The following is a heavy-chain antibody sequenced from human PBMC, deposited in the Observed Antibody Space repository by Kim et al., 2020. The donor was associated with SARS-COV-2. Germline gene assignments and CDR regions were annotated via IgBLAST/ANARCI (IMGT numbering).Heavy chain of an antibody. CDR2: IWYDGSNK. CDR1: GFTFSSYA. Sequence: GGSLRLSCAASGFTFSSYAMHWVRQAPGKGLEWVAVIWYDGSNKYYADSVKGRFTISRDNSKNTLYLQMNSLRAEDTAVYYCATSLITGTTFYYYYGMDVWGQGTTVTVSS. D-gene: IGHD1-7*01. V-gene: IGHV3-33*01. J-gene: IGHJ6*02. CDR3: ATSLITGTTFYYYYGMDV.